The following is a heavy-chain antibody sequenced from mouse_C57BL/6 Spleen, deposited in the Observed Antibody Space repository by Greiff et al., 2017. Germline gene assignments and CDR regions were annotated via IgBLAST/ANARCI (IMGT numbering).Heavy chain of an antibody. CDR1: GYAFSSSW. J-gene: IGHJ4*01. Sequence: QVQLQQSGPELVKPGASVKISCKASGYAFSSSWMNWVKQRPGKGLEWIGRIYPGDGDTNYNGKFKGKATLTADKSSSTAYMQLSSLTSEDSAVYYCARGYTTVIATGYYAMDYWGQGTSVTVSS. V-gene: IGHV1-82*01. D-gene: IGHD1-1*01. CDR3: ARGYTTVIATGYYAMDY. CDR2: IYPGDGDT.